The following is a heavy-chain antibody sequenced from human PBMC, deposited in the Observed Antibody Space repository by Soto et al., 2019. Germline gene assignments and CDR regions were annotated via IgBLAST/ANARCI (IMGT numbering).Heavy chain of an antibody. CDR1: GGTFSCYA. CDR2: IIPIFGTA. J-gene: IGHJ5*02. D-gene: IGHD3-22*01. V-gene: IGHV1-69*13. Sequence: GASVKVSCKASGGTFSCYAISWVRQAPGQGLEWMGGIIPIFGTANYAQKFQGRVTITADESTSTAYMELSSLRSEDTAVYYCARDPEYYYDSSGAPDPPVFGPWGQGTLVTVSS. CDR3: ARDPEYYYDSSGAPDPPVFGP.